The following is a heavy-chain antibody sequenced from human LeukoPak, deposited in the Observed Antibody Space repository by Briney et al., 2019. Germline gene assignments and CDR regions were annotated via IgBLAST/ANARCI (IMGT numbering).Heavy chain of an antibody. J-gene: IGHJ4*02. Sequence: GGSLRLSCAASGFTFSSYGMHWVRQAPDKGLEWVAVIWNDGGKKYYADYVKGRFTISRDNSKNTLYLQMNSLRAEDTAVFYCARGYYYGTTGHFDSWGQGSLVTVSS. CDR2: IWNDGGKK. V-gene: IGHV3-33*01. CDR1: GFTFSSYG. CDR3: ARGYYYGTTGHFDS. D-gene: IGHD3-22*01.